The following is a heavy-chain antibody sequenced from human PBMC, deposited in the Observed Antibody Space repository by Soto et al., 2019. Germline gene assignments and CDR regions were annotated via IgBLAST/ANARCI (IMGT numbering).Heavy chain of an antibody. J-gene: IGHJ6*02. CDR1: GFALSNYS. CDR3: AKATIVATMDV. Sequence: EVQLVESGGGLVKPGGSLRLSCVASGFALSNYSMNWVRQAPGKGLEWVSSISSSSSYIYYADSVKGRFTISRDSAKNSPYLQMNSLRPEDTARYYCAKATIVATMDVWGQGTTVTVSS. V-gene: IGHV3-21*01. D-gene: IGHD5-12*01. CDR2: ISSSSSYI.